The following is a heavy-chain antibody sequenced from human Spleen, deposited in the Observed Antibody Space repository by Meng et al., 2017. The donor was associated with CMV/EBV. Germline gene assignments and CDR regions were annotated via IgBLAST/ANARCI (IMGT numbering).Heavy chain of an antibody. Sequence: GESLKISCAASGFTFSSYSMNWVRQAPGKGLEWVSSISSSSSYIYYADSVKGRFTISRDNAKNSLYLQMNSLRAEDTAVYYCARDSSVGATEGDFDYWGQGTLVTVSS. D-gene: IGHD1-26*01. CDR2: ISSSSSYI. J-gene: IGHJ4*02. V-gene: IGHV3-21*01. CDR1: GFTFSSYS. CDR3: ARDSSVGATEGDFDY.